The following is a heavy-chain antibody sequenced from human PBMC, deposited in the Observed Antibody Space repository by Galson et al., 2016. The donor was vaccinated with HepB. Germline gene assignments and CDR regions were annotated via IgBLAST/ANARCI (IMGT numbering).Heavy chain of an antibody. CDR2: IYLDTNS. D-gene: IGHD5-18*01. V-gene: IGHV3-53*01. CDR3: ATVGGSSYGLRTDPFDS. Sequence: SLRLSCATSGVTVGNDYMTWVRQAPGKGLEWLSLIYLDTNSYYADSVKGRFTISGDTSKKVLYLQMNNLRVEDTALYFCATVGGSSYGLRTDPFDSWGQWTKVTVSS. CDR1: GVTVGNDY. J-gene: IGHJ3*02.